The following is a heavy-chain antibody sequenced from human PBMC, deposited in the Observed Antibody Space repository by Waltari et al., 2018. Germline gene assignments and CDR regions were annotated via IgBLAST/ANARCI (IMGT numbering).Heavy chain of an antibody. CDR3: AHRRFCRGYDDY. V-gene: IGHV2-5*01. CDR1: GFSLSTSGVG. CDR2: IYWNDDK. J-gene: IGHJ4*02. Sequence: QITLKESGPTLVKPTQTLTLTCTFSGFSLSTSGVGVGWIRQPPGKALEWLALIYWNDDKRYSPSLKSRLTSTKDTAKNQVVLTMTNMDPVDTATYDCAHRRFCRGYDDYWGQGTLVTVSS. D-gene: IGHD5-12*01.